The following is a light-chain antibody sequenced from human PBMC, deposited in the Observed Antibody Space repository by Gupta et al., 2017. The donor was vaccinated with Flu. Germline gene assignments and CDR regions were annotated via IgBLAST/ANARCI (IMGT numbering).Light chain of an antibody. CDR3: QSSDTSLSGPWV. CDR1: SSHFGAGND. V-gene: IGLV1-40*01. J-gene: IGLJ3*02. Sequence: QSVLTQPPSVSGAPGQRVTISCTGSSSHFGAGNDVHWSQQLPGKAPKILIYGNSSRRSGVPDRFSGSNSGTSSALAITGLPAEDEADYYYQSSDTSLSGPWVFGGGTKLTVL. CDR2: GNS.